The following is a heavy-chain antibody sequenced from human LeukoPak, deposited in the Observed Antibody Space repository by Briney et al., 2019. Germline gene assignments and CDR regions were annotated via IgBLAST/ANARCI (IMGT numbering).Heavy chain of an antibody. CDR3: AKDIASYYDILTGYYWAAYYYYGMDV. CDR1: GFTFDDYA. D-gene: IGHD3-9*01. CDR2: ISWNSGSI. Sequence: GRSLRLSCAASGFTFDDYAMHWVRQAPGKGLEWVSGISWNSGSIGYADSVKGRFTISRDNAKNSLYLQMNSLRAEDTALYYCAKDIASYYDILTGYYWAAYYYYGMDVWGQGTTVTVSS. J-gene: IGHJ6*02. V-gene: IGHV3-9*01.